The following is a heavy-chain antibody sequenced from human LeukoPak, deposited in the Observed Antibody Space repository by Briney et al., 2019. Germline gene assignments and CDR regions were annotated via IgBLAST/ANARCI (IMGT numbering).Heavy chain of an antibody. CDR1: GGFTSNDYW. D-gene: IGHD6-19*01. V-gene: IGHV4/OR15-8*02. CDR2: IRHYDGHT. J-gene: IGHJ4*02. Sequence: SETLSLTCDVSGGFTSNDYWWSWVRKPPGKGLEWIGEIRHYDGHTKYNPSLKGRVTISIDKPRNHFSLTLTSVTGADTAIYYCASSIPIGWSPNTYWGQGTLVIVSS. CDR3: ASSIPIGWSPNTY.